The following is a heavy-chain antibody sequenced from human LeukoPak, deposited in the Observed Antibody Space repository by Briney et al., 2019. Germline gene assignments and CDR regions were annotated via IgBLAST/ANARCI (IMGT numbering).Heavy chain of an antibody. Sequence: SETLSLTCTVSGYSISSGYYWGWIRQPPGKGLEWIGSIYHSGSTYYNPSLKSRVTISVDTSKNQFSLKLSSVTAADTAVYYCAISLTVTTYGAFDIWGQGTMVTVSS. D-gene: IGHD4-17*01. CDR2: IYHSGST. J-gene: IGHJ3*02. CDR1: GYSISSGYY. V-gene: IGHV4-38-2*02. CDR3: AISLTVTTYGAFDI.